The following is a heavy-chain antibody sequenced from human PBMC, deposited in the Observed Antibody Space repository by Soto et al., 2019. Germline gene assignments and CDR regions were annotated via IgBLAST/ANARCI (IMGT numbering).Heavy chain of an antibody. CDR1: GGTFSSYT. Sequence: QVQLVQSGAEVKKPGSSVKVSCKASGGTFSSYTISWVRQAPGQGLEWMGKIIPILGTANYAQKVQGRVTITAERSTSTAYMEMSSLRSEDTAVYYCASDFHYALSGEATHWGQGTLVTVSS. D-gene: IGHD3-10*02. CDR2: IIPILGTA. J-gene: IGHJ4*02. CDR3: ASDFHYALSGEATH. V-gene: IGHV1-69*08.